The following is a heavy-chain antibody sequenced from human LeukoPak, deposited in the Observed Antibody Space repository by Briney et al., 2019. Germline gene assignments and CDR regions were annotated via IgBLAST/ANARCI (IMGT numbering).Heavy chain of an antibody. V-gene: IGHV4-39*07. Sequence: SSETLSLTCTVSGGSISSSSYYWGWIRQPPGKGLEWIGSIYYSGSTYYNPSLKSRVTISVDTSKNQFSLKLSSVTAADTAVYYCAKGGADIVAVGGYYYYYYYMDVWGKGTTVTISS. CDR3: AKGGADIVAVGGYYYYYYYMDV. D-gene: IGHD5-12*01. CDR2: IYYSGST. CDR1: GGSISSSSYY. J-gene: IGHJ6*03.